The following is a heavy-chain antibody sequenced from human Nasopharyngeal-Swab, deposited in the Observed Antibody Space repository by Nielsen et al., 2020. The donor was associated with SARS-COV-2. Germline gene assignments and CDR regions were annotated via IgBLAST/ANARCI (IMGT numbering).Heavy chain of an antibody. D-gene: IGHD2-15*01. V-gene: IGHV3-33*01. CDR3: ARAPLGYCSGGSCLPDY. J-gene: IGHJ4*02. Sequence: GESLKIYCAASGFPFSSYGMHWVRQAPGKGLEWVAVIWYDGSNKYYADSVKGRFTISRDNSKNTLYLQMNSLRAEDTAVYYCARAPLGYCSGGSCLPDYWGQGTLVTVSS. CDR1: GFPFSSYG. CDR2: IWYDGSNK.